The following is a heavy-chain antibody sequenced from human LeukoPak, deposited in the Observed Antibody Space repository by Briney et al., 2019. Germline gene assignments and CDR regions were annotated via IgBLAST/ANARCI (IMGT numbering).Heavy chain of an antibody. Sequence: SETLSLTCAVYGGSFSGYYWSWVRQPPGKGLEWIGEINHSGSTNYNPSLKSRVTISVDTSKNQFSLKLSSVTAADTAVYYCASPQILTGYPHHYGMDVWGKGTTVTVSS. D-gene: IGHD3-9*01. J-gene: IGHJ6*04. CDR1: GGSFSGYY. V-gene: IGHV4-34*01. CDR3: ASPQILTGYPHHYGMDV. CDR2: INHSGST.